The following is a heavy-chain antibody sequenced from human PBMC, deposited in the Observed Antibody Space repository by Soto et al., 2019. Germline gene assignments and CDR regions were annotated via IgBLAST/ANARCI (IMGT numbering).Heavy chain of an antibody. CDR3: AREAEGVFDI. CDR2: ISYDGIYK. D-gene: IGHD2-8*01. J-gene: IGHJ3*02. Sequence: QVPLVESWGGVVQPGRSVRLSCAASGFTFSSYGMHWVRQAPGKGLEWVAVISYDGIYKDYGDSVKGRFTISRDNSTNTLYLAMNSLRAEDTAVYYCAREAEGVFDIWGQGTMVAVSS. CDR1: GFTFSSYG. V-gene: IGHV3-30-3*01.